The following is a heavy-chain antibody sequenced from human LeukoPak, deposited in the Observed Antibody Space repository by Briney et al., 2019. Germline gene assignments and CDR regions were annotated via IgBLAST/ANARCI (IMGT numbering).Heavy chain of an antibody. J-gene: IGHJ3*02. CDR2: IYTSGST. CDR3: ARVPGFRDAFDI. D-gene: IGHD2-2*01. CDR1: GGSISSGSYY. V-gene: IGHV4-61*02. Sequence: SETLSLTCTVSGGSISSGSYYWSWIRQPAGKGLEWIGRIYTSGSTNYNPSLKSRVTISVDTSKNQFSLKLSSVTAADTAVYYCARVPGFRDAFDIWGQGTMVTVSS.